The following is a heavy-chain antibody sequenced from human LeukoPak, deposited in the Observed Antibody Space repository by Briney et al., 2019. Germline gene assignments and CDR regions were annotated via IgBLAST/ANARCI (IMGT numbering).Heavy chain of an antibody. CDR2: IYYSGST. Sequence: SETLSLTCTVSGASISSGNYYWIWIRQPPGKGLEWIGYIYYSGSTYYNPSLKSRLTISVDTSRNQFSLELSSVTAADTAVYYCARDVFAGWYYQWGQGTLVTVSS. V-gene: IGHV4-30-4*01. CDR3: ARDVFAGWYYQ. J-gene: IGHJ4*02. CDR1: GASISSGNYY. D-gene: IGHD2-2*01.